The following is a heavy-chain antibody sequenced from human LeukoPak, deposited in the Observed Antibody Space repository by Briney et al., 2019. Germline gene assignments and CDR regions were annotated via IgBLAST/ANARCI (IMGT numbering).Heavy chain of an antibody. CDR2: ISYDGSNK. CDR1: GFTFSSYG. CDR3: AKEGYYGSGRTSFDI. D-gene: IGHD3-10*01. Sequence: GRSLRLSCAASGFTFSSYGMHWVRQAPGKGLEWVAVISYDGSNKYYADSVKGRFTISRDNSKNTLYLQMNSLRAEDTAVHYCAKEGYYGSGRTSFDIWGQGTMVTVSS. J-gene: IGHJ3*02. V-gene: IGHV3-30*18.